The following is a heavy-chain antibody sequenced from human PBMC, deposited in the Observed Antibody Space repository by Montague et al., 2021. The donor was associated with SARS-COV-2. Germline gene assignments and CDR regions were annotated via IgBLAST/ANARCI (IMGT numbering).Heavy chain of an antibody. CDR1: GGPFSSYT. Sequence: SGKVSCKASGGPFSSYTLSWVRQAPGQGLEWMGRIIPILGIANYAQKFQGRVTITADKSTSTAYMELSSLRSEDTAVYYCARNSGSTDYWGQGTLVTVSS. CDR2: IIPILGIA. D-gene: IGHD1-26*01. CDR3: ARNSGSTDY. J-gene: IGHJ4*02. V-gene: IGHV1-69*02.